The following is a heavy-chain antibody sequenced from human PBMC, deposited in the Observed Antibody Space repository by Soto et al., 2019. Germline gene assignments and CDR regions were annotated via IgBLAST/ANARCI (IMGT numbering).Heavy chain of an antibody. J-gene: IGHJ4*02. D-gene: IGHD3-22*01. CDR2: IKPSTGET. V-gene: IGHV1-3*01. Sequence: ASVKVSCKTSGYSFTSYVIHWVRQAPGEGLEWMGWIKPSTGETNYLQKLQGRVNISRDTSANIAYMELGSLRSEDTAVYYCARGYYYHSSGDDFDVWGKGTLVTVSS. CDR3: ARGYYYHSSGDDFDV. CDR1: GYSFTSYV.